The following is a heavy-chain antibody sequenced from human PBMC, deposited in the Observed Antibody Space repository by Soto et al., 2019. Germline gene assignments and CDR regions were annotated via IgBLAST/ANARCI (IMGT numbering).Heavy chain of an antibody. Sequence: QVQLVQSGAEVKKPGSSVKVSCKASGGTFSSYAISWVRQAPGQGLEWMGGIIPIFGTANYAQKFQGRVTITADESTSTAYMELSSLSSEDTAVYYCASRTGTTDYYYYYGMDVWGQGTTVTVSS. CDR2: IIPIFGTA. CDR3: ASRTGTTDYYYYYGMDV. V-gene: IGHV1-69*01. J-gene: IGHJ6*02. CDR1: GGTFSSYA. D-gene: IGHD1-7*01.